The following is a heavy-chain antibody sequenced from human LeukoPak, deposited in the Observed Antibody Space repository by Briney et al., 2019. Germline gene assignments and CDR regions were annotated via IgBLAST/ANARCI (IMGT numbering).Heavy chain of an antibody. Sequence: SETLSLTCTVSGGSISSSSYYWGWIRQPPGKGLEWIGSIYYSGSTYYNPSLKSRVTISVDTSKNQFSLKLSSVTAADTAVYYCARRLGEMTTLYWYFDLWGRGTLVTVSS. CDR1: GGSISSSSYY. V-gene: IGHV4-39*01. J-gene: IGHJ2*01. CDR3: ARRLGEMTTLYWYFDL. D-gene: IGHD3-16*01. CDR2: IYYSGST.